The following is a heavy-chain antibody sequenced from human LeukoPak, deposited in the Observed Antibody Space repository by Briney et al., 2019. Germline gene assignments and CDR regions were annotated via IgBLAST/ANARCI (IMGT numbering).Heavy chain of an antibody. CDR1: GFTFSRYD. CDR3: AKDQGYSSSWHDAFDI. Sequence: GGSLRLSCVDSGFTFSRYDIYWVRQAPGKGLEWVGVVSHDGNDKYFADSVKGRLTISRDNSKNTLYLQMNSLRAEDTAVYYCAKDQGYSSSWHDAFDIWGQGTMVTVSS. J-gene: IGHJ3*02. D-gene: IGHD6-13*01. CDR2: VSHDGNDK. V-gene: IGHV3-30*04.